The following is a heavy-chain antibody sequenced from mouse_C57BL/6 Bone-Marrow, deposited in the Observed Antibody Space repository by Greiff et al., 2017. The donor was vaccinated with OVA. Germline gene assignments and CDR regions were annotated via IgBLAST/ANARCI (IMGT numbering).Heavy chain of an antibody. CDR2: INPSTGGT. V-gene: IGHV1-42*01. D-gene: IGHD3-2*02. Sequence: VQLQQSGPELVKPGASVKISCKASGYSFTGYYMNWVKQSPEKSLEWIGEINPSTGGTTYNQKFKAKATLTVDKSSSTAYMQLKSLTSEDSAVYYCASSYSSGYYFDYWGQGTTLTVSS. CDR3: ASSYSSGYYFDY. J-gene: IGHJ2*01. CDR1: GYSFTGYY.